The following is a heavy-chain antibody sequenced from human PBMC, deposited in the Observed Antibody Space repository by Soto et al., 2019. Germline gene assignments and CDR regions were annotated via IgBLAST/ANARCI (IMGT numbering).Heavy chain of an antibody. D-gene: IGHD2-2*01. V-gene: IGHV1-46*01. CDR3: ARDYLSSKLLLSYFYF. J-gene: IGHJ4*02. CDR2: INPSGGSA. CDR1: GYSFISHY. Sequence: QVQLVQSGAEVTRPGASVKVSCKASGYSFISHYIHWVRQAPGQGLEWMGFINPSGGSATLAQKFQGSVTMTRATFTSTVYMELTILRSEDAAVYCCARDYLSSKLLLSYFYFWGQGSLVTVSS.